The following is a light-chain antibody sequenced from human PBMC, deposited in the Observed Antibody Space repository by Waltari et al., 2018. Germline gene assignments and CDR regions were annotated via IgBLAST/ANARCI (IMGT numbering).Light chain of an antibody. J-gene: IGKJ4*01. CDR2: WAS. V-gene: IGKV4-1*01. CDR3: HQYYRLPLT. CDR1: RRVLASSTNKDY. Sequence: DIVMTHSPDSLAVSLAERASINCKSWRRVLASSTNKDYLAWYQQKPGQPPKLLISWASTREAAVPDRFSGSGSGTDFTLTISSLQAEDVAVYYCHQYYRLPLTFGGGTKVELK.